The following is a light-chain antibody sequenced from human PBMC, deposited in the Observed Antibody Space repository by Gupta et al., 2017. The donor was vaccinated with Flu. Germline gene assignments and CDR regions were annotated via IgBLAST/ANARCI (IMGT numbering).Light chain of an antibody. CDR1: QNINTW. CDR2: KAS. Sequence: HSPLSVSLGDRVTISCRASQNINTWLAWFQQKPGRAPKLLISKASILEDGVPTRFAGSGSGTQFSLTITNIQADDFASYYCQHYDSYPYTFGHGTKLEI. CDR3: QHYDSYPYT. J-gene: IGKJ2*01. V-gene: IGKV1-5*03.